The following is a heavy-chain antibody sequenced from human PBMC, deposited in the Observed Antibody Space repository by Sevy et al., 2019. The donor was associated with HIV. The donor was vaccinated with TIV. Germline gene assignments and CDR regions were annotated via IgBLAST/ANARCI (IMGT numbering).Heavy chain of an antibody. CDR1: GFTFSSYA. Sequence: GGSLRLSCAASGFTFSSYAMSWVRQAPGKGLEWVSGISGSGGSTNYADSVKGRFTISRDNSKNTLYLQMNTLRAEDTDVYYCAKGDYYYDSSGYPFDCWGQGTLVTVSS. J-gene: IGHJ4*02. D-gene: IGHD3-22*01. V-gene: IGHV3-23*01. CDR3: AKGDYYYDSSGYPFDC. CDR2: ISGSGGST.